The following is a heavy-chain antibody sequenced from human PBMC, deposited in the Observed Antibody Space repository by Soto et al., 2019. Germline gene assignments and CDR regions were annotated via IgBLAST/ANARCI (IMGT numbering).Heavy chain of an antibody. CDR1: GGTFSSYA. CDR3: ARHGHYYDSSGYTYYYYGMDV. J-gene: IGHJ6*02. CDR2: IIPIFGTA. D-gene: IGHD3-22*01. Sequence: QVQLVQSGAEVKKPGSSVKVSCKASGGTFSSYAISWVRQAPGQGLEWMGGIIPIFGTANYAQKFQGRVTITADESTSTAYMELSSLRSEDTAVYYCARHGHYYDSSGYTYYYYGMDVWGQGTTATVSS. V-gene: IGHV1-69*01.